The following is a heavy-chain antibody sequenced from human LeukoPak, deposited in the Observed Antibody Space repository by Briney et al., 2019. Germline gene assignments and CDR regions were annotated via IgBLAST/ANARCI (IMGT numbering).Heavy chain of an antibody. Sequence: GSLRLSCAASGFTFSSYAMSWVRQAPRKGLEWVSAISGSGGSTYYADSVKGRFTISRDNSKNTLYLQMNSLRAEDTAVYYCAKKVGRDYVWGSYRPRGYGMDVWGQGTTVTVSS. CDR2: ISGSGGST. V-gene: IGHV3-23*01. CDR3: AKKVGRDYVWGSYRPRGYGMDV. D-gene: IGHD3-16*02. CDR1: GFTFSSYA. J-gene: IGHJ6*02.